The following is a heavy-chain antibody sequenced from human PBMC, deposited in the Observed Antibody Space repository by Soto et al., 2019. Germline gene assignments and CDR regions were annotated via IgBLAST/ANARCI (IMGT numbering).Heavy chain of an antibody. CDR3: ARDLGYYYGSGSYFYFDY. V-gene: IGHV1-2*04. J-gene: IGHJ4*02. CDR2: INANSGGT. Sequence: QVQLVQSGAEVKKPGASVKVSCKASGYTFTGYYMHWVRQAPGQGLEWMGWINANSGGTNYAQKLQGWVTMTRDTSISPAYMELSRLRSDDTAVYYCARDLGYYYGSGSYFYFDYWGQGTLVTVSS. D-gene: IGHD3-10*01. CDR1: GYTFTGYY.